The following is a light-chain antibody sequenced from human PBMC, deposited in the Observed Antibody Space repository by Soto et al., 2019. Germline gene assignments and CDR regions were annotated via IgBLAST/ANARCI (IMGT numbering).Light chain of an antibody. CDR3: QHRYNWPFT. CDR2: DAS. J-gene: IGKJ5*01. V-gene: IGKV3-11*01. Sequence: EIVLTQSPATLSLSPGERATLSCRASESVTSYLVWYQQKPGQAPRLLIYDASNRDTGIPARFTGSGSGTDFTLTISSLEPEDYAVYYCQHRYNWPFTFGQGTRLEIK. CDR1: ESVTSY.